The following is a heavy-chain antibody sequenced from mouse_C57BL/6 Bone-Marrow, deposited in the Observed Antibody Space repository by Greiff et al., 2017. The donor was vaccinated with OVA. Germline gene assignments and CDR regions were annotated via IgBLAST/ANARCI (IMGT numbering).Heavy chain of an antibody. CDR1: GFNIKDYY. CDR2: IDPEDGET. Sequence: EVKLQESGAELVKPGASVKLSCTASGFNIKDYYMHWVKQRTEQGLEWIGRIDPEDGETKYAPKFQGKATITADTSSNTAYLQLSSLTSEDTAVYYCAYYYVGDYYAMDYWGQGTSVTVSS. V-gene: IGHV14-2*01. J-gene: IGHJ4*01. CDR3: AYYYVGDYYAMDY. D-gene: IGHD2-1*01.